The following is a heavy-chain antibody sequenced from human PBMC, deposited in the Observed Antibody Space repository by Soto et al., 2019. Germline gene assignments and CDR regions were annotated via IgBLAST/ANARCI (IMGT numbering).Heavy chain of an antibody. D-gene: IGHD3-10*01. Sequence: VQLVESGGGLVQPGRSLRLSCVASGFTFYNHGMHWVRQAPGRGLEWVSGITWSSDSMGYADSVKGRFTISRDNAKKSLYLQMNSLRTEGTALYYCAKEDSGFSGYMDVWGKGTTVTVSS. CDR1: GFTFYNHG. J-gene: IGHJ6*03. CDR3: AKEDSGFSGYMDV. V-gene: IGHV3-9*01. CDR2: ITWSSDSM.